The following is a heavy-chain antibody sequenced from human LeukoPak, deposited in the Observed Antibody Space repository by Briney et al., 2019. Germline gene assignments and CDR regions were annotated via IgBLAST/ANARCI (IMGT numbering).Heavy chain of an antibody. D-gene: IGHD7-27*01. CDR2: ISYDGSNK. Sequence: PGGSLRLSCAASGFTFSSYGMHWVRQAPGKGLEWVAVISYDGSNKYYADSVKGRFTISRDNSENTLYLQMGGLRAEDTAVYYCAKGTGDMGYYFDRWGQGTLVTVSS. V-gene: IGHV3-30*18. CDR1: GFTFSSYG. J-gene: IGHJ4*02. CDR3: AKGTGDMGYYFDR.